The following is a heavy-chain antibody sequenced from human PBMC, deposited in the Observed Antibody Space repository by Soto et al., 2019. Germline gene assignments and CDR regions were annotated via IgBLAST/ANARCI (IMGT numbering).Heavy chain of an antibody. J-gene: IGHJ4*02. D-gene: IGHD6-19*01. CDR1: GGSISSGGYY. CDR3: ASRAPGWPPAS. V-gene: IGHV4-31*01. Sequence: QVELQESGPGLVKPSQTLSLTCTVSGGSISSGGYYWSWVRQHPGKGLEWIGYIYDSGSTYYNPPLKGQVTITRDTSKNKSPLKLTLVPAADGAVYYCASRAPGWPPASWGQGTLVTVSS. CDR2: IYDSGST.